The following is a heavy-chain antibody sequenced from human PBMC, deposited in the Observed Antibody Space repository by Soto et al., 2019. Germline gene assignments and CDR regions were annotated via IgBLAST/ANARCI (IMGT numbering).Heavy chain of an antibody. Sequence: PSETLSLTCTVSGGSISSYYWSWIRQPPGKGLEWIGNIYYSGSTNYNPSLKSRVTISVDTSKNQFSLKLSSVTATDTAVYYCAKYTAYTMFESWGQGTLVTVSS. J-gene: IGHJ4*02. CDR2: IYYSGST. CDR3: AKYTAYTMFES. D-gene: IGHD3-10*01. CDR1: GGSISSYY. V-gene: IGHV4-59*08.